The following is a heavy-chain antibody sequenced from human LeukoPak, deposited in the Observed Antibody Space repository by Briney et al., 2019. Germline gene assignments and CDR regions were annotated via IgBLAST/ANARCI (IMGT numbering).Heavy chain of an antibody. CDR3: ARERESFSSGWWIRWFDP. CDR1: GFTVSSNY. V-gene: IGHV3-53*01. D-gene: IGHD6-19*01. Sequence: GGSLRLSCAASGFTVSSNYMSWVRQAPGKGLEWVSVIYSGGSTYYADSVKGRFTISRDNSKNTLYLQMNSQRAEDTAVYYCARERESFSSGWWIRWFDPWGQGTLVTVSS. J-gene: IGHJ5*02. CDR2: IYSGGST.